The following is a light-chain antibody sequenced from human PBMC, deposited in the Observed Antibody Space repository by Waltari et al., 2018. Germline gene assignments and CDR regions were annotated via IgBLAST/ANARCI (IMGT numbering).Light chain of an antibody. J-gene: IGLJ1*01. CDR1: KIGTYS. CDR2: YDS. Sequence: SYVVTPPPSVSVAPGETATITCGGDKIGTYSVQWYQQKAGQAPVLVIFYDSDRPSGIPERFSGSNSGNTATLTISRVEAGDETSYYCHVWHPDVDPGVFGTGTEVTVL. V-gene: IGLV3-21*04. CDR3: HVWHPDVDPGV.